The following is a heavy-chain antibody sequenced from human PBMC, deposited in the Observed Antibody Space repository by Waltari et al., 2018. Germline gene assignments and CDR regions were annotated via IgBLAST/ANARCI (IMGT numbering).Heavy chain of an antibody. J-gene: IGHJ4*02. CDR1: GFTFSSYG. V-gene: IGHV3-30*02. Sequence: QVQLVESGGGVVQPGGSLRLSCAASGFTFSSYGMHSVRQAPGKGLEWVAFIRYDGSNKYYADSVKGRFTISRDNSKNTLYLQMNSLRAEDTAVYYCAKGRGSYYSAVDYWGQGTLVTVSS. CDR2: IRYDGSNK. CDR3: AKGRGSYYSAVDY. D-gene: IGHD1-26*01.